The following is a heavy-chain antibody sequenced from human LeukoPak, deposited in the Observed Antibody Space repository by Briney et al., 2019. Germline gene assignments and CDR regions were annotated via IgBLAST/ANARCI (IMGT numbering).Heavy chain of an antibody. CDR2: IYYSGST. V-gene: IGHV4-59*01. CDR3: ARQGKDYYYYYGMDV. Sequence: SETLSLTCTVSGGAISSYYWSWIRQPPGKGLEWIGYIYYSGSTNYNPSLKSRVTISVDTSKNQFSLKLSSVTAADTAVYYCARQGKDYYYYYGMDVWGQGTTVTVSS. J-gene: IGHJ6*02. CDR1: GGAISSYY.